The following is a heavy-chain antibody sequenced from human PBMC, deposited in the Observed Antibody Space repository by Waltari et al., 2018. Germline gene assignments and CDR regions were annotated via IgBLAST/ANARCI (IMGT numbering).Heavy chain of an antibody. D-gene: IGHD4-17*01. Sequence: EVQLVESGGVVVQPGGSLRLSCAASGFPFDDYAMHWVRQAPAEGLEWVSFISWDGGSTYYADSVKGRFTISRDNTKNSLYLEMNSLRPEDTALYYCAKAGRTTVGSFYYMDVWGKGTTVTISS. CDR3: AKAGRTTVGSFYYMDV. V-gene: IGHV3-43D*03. J-gene: IGHJ6*03. CDR2: ISWDGGST. CDR1: GFPFDDYA.